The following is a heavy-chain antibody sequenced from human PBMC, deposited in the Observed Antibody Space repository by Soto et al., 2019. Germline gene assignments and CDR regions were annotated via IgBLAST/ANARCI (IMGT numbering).Heavy chain of an antibody. CDR3: AKGRSYYYYGVDV. J-gene: IGHJ6*02. Sequence: GGSLRLSCATSGFAFSSYGMNWVRQAPGKGLEWVSYIGSRSATIYYAASVKGRFTISRDNAKNSLFLQMNSLRDEDTAVYYCAKGRSYYYYGVDVWGQGTTVTVSS. CDR1: GFAFSSYG. V-gene: IGHV3-48*02. CDR2: IGSRSATI.